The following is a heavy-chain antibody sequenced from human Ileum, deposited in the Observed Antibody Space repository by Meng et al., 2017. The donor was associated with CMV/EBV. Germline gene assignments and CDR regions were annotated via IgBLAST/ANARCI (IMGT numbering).Heavy chain of an antibody. J-gene: IGHJ4*02. CDR2: TYYRSKWYH. V-gene: IGHV6-1*01. Sequence: LTCASSGDNVSSNSAAWHWIRQSPSRGLEWLGKTYYRSKWYHDYAVSLKSRITINSDTSKNQFSLLLNSVTPEDTAVYYCGSWYFDYWGQGTLVTVSS. CDR3: GSWYFDY. CDR1: GDNVSSNSAA.